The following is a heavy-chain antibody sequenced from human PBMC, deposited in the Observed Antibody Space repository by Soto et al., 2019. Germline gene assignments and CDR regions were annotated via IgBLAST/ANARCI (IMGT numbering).Heavy chain of an antibody. Sequence: QVQLVQSGAEEKKPGASVKVSCKASGYTFTSYAMHWVRQAPGQRLEWMGWINAGNGNTKYSQKFQGRVTITRDTSASTAYMELSSLRSADTAVYYCARGGIFDSSGYYYFSAFDIWGQGTMVTVSS. CDR2: INAGNGNT. D-gene: IGHD3-22*01. J-gene: IGHJ3*02. CDR3: ARGGIFDSSGYYYFSAFDI. V-gene: IGHV1-3*05. CDR1: GYTFTSYA.